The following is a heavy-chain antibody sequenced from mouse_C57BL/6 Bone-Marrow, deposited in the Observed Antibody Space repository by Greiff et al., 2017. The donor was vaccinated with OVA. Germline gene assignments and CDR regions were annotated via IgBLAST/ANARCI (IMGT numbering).Heavy chain of an antibody. D-gene: IGHD1-1*01. V-gene: IGHV1-15*01. CDR2: IDPETGGT. Sequence: VQLQESGAELVRPGASVTLSCKASGYTFTDYEMHWVKQTPVHGLEWIGAIDPETGGTAYNQKFKGKAILTADKSSSTAYMEFRSLTSEDSAVYYCKTTVEDYWGQGTTLTVSS. CDR3: KTTVEDY. CDR1: GYTFTDYE. J-gene: IGHJ2*01.